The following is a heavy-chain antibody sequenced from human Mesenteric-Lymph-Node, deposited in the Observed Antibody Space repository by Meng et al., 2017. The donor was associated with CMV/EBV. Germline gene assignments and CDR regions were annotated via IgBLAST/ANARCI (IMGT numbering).Heavy chain of an antibody. Sequence: YTINSYYMHWVRQAAGQGLEWMGIINHSGGSTSYAQKFKGRVTMTRDTSTSTVYMELSSLRSEDTAVYYCARGFRVFYYDSSGYYSWGQGTLVTVSS. CDR3: ARGFRVFYYDSSGYYS. J-gene: IGHJ4*02. CDR2: INHSGGST. CDR1: YTINSYY. D-gene: IGHD3-22*01. V-gene: IGHV1-46*02.